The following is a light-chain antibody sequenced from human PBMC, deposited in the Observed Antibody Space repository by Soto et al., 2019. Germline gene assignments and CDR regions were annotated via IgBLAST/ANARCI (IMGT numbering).Light chain of an antibody. J-gene: IGKJ4*01. Sequence: EIVMTQSPATLSVSPGERATLSCRASRNINRKLAWYQQKPGQAPRLLISGASTRATGIPARFSGSGSGTEFPLTISSLQSEDLAVYYCQQYYDYPTFIFGRGTKVEIK. CDR2: GAS. CDR1: RNINRK. CDR3: QQYYDYPTFI. V-gene: IGKV3-15*01.